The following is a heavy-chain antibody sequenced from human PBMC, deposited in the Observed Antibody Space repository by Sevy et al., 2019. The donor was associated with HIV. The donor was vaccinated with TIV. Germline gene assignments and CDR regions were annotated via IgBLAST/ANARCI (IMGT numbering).Heavy chain of an antibody. J-gene: IGHJ5*02. CDR3: AVITIFGVVTDNWFDP. V-gene: IGHV4-39*01. D-gene: IGHD3-3*01. Sequence: SETLSPTCTVSGGSISSSSYYWGWIRQPPGKGLEWIGSIYYSGSTYYNPSLKSRVTISVDTSKNQVSLKLSSVTAADTAVYYCAVITIFGVVTDNWFDPWGQGTRVTVSS. CDR1: GGSISSSSYY. CDR2: IYYSGST.